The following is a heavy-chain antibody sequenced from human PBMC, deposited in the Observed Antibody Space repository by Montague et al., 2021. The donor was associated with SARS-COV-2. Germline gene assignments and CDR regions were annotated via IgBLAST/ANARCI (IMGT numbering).Heavy chain of an antibody. D-gene: IGHD5-12*01. V-gene: IGHV4-59*01. CDR3: AGGTGYDYYFDC. Sequence: ETLSLTCSVSGGSISDYYWNWIRQPPGKGLEWIGYIYYNTGNTXYNPSLQSRVTISLDTSKNQFSLNLRSVTAADTALYFCAGGTGYDYYFDCWGLGTLVTVSS. CDR1: GGSISDYY. CDR2: IYYNTGNT. J-gene: IGHJ4*02.